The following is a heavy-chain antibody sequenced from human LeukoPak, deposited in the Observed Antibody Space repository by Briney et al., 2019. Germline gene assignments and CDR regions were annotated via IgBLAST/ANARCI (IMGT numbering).Heavy chain of an antibody. D-gene: IGHD6-19*01. CDR1: GFTFSSYG. J-gene: IGHJ5*02. CDR2: ISGSGGST. CDR3: EKANRSGWYLFGWFDP. V-gene: IGHV3-23*01. Sequence: PGGTLRLSCAASGFTFSSYGMSWVRQAPGKGLEWVSAISGSGGSTYYADSVKGRFTISRDNSKNTLYLQMNSLRAEDTAVYYCEKANRSGWYLFGWFDPWGQGTLVTVSS.